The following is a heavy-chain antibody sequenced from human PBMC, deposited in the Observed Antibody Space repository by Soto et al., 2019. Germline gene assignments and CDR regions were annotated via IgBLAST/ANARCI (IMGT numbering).Heavy chain of an antibody. J-gene: IGHJ3*02. CDR1: GFTFSSYA. V-gene: IGHV3-23*01. CDR2: ISGSGGST. D-gene: IGHD1-20*01. CDR3: AIANNWNDAVDAFDI. Sequence: EVQLLESGGGLVQPGGSLRLSCAASGFTFSSYAMSWVRQAPGKGLEWVSAISGSGGSTYYADSVKGRFTISRDNSKNTPYLQMNSLRAEDTAVYYSAIANNWNDAVDAFDIWGQGTMVTVSS.